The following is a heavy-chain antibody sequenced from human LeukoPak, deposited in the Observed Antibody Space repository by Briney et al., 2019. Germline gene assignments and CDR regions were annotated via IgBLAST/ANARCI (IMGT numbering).Heavy chain of an antibody. CDR2: IYDIGTT. V-gene: IGHV3-66*01. CDR3: AREPDYGDPFFDY. D-gene: IGHD4-17*01. CDR1: GFTVSTNY. Sequence: GSLRLSCTASGFTVSTNYMTWVRQTPEKGLEWVSVIYDIGTTYYADSVKGRFTISRDNSKNTVYLQMNSLRAEDTAVYYCAREPDYGDPFFDYWGQGTLVTVSS. J-gene: IGHJ4*02.